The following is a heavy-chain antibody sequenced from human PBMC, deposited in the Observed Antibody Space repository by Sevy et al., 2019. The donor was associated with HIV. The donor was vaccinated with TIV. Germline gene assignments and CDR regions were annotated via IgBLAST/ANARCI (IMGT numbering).Heavy chain of an antibody. V-gene: IGHV4-34*01. CDR2: INHSGST. J-gene: IGHJ6*02. D-gene: IGHD6-19*01. Sequence: SETLSLTCAVYGGSFSGYYWSWIRQPPGKGLEWIGEINHSGSTNYNPSLKSRVTISVDTSKNQFSLKLSSVTAADTAVYYCARGAGIAVAGKRMYYGMDVWGQGTTVTVSS. CDR1: GGSFSGYY. CDR3: ARGAGIAVAGKRMYYGMDV.